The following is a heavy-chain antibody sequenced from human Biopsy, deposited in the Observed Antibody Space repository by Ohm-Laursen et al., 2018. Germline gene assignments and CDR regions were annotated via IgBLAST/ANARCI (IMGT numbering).Heavy chain of an antibody. CDR3: ARDRGFYSDRTVPGYFDL. V-gene: IGHV4-59*01. CDR1: GDSISSYY. CDR2: VYYTGST. Sequence: GTLSLTCTVSGDSISSYYWSWIRQPPGKGLEWIGYVYYTGSTDYNPSLQSRVTISVDRSKNHFSLRLRSVTPADTAIYYCARDRGFYSDRTVPGYFDLWGRGTLVAVSS. J-gene: IGHJ2*01. D-gene: IGHD3-22*01.